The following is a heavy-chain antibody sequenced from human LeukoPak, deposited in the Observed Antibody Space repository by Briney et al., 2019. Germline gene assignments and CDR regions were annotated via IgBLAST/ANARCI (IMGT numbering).Heavy chain of an antibody. D-gene: IGHD3-22*01. CDR2: IYTSGST. CDR3: ARLYYDSSGYALDY. J-gene: IGHJ4*02. V-gene: IGHV4-4*09. CDR1: GGSISSYY. Sequence: SETLSLTCTVSGGSISSYYWSWIRQPPGKGLEWIGYIYTSGSTNYNPSLKSRVTISVDTSKNQFSLKLSSVTAADTAVYYCARLYYDSSGYALDYWGQGTLVTVSS.